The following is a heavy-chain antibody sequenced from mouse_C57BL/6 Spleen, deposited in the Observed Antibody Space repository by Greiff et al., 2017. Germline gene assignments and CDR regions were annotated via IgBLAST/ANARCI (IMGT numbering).Heavy chain of an antibody. CDR2: LWTGGGT. CDR1: GFSLTSYA. Sequence: VHLVESGPGLVAPSQSLSITCTVSGFSLTSYAISWVRQPPGKGLEWLGVLWTGGGTNYNSALKSRLSISKDNSKSQVFLKMNSLQTDDTARYYCARGRSGPGYFDYWGQGTTLTVSS. CDR3: ARGRSGPGYFDY. J-gene: IGHJ2*01. V-gene: IGHV2-9-1*01. D-gene: IGHD4-1*01.